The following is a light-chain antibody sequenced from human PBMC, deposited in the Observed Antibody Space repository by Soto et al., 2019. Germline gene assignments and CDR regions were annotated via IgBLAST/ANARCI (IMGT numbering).Light chain of an antibody. Sequence: AIQLTQSPSSLSASVGDRVTITCRASQGITSALAWYQQKPGKAPKLLIYDASSLESGVPSRFSGSGSGTDFTLTISSLQPEDFATYYCQQFNSYLYTFGQGTKLEIK. J-gene: IGKJ2*01. CDR3: QQFNSYLYT. V-gene: IGKV1-13*02. CDR2: DAS. CDR1: QGITSA.